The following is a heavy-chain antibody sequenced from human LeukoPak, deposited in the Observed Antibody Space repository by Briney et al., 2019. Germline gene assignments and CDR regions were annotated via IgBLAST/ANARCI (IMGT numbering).Heavy chain of an antibody. CDR3: ARDRKGRDAFDI. J-gene: IGHJ3*02. CDR2: ISSRGSTI. CDR1: GFIFSDYY. V-gene: IGHV3-11*04. Sequence: PGGSLRLSCAASGFIFSDYYMSWNRQAPGKGLEWVSHISSRGSTIYYADSVKGRFTISRDNAKNSLYLQMNSLRAEDTAVYYCARDRKGRDAFDIWGQGTMVTVSS. D-gene: IGHD3-10*01.